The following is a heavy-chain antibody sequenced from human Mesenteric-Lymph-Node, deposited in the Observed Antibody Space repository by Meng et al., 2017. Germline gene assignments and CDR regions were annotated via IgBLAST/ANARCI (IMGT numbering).Heavy chain of an antibody. Sequence: GESLKISCAASGFTFTNSWMHWVRQAPGKGLAWVSRINSDGSTINYADSVKGRFTISRDNANSTLYLQMNRLRAEDTAVYYCASVSFYYDTSGFYFDYWGQGALVTVSS. D-gene: IGHD3-22*01. J-gene: IGHJ4*02. CDR1: GFTFTNSW. CDR2: INSDGSTI. CDR3: ASVSFYYDTSGFYFDY. V-gene: IGHV3-74*01.